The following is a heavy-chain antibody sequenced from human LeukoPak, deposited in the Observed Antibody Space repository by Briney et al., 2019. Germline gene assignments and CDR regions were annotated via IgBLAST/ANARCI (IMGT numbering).Heavy chain of an antibody. V-gene: IGHV4-39*01. D-gene: IGHD3-22*01. CDR3: ARGYDY. J-gene: IGHJ4*02. CDR1: GGSIIGSTPY. Sequence: SETLSLTCTVSGGSIIGSTPYWGWIRQPPGKGLDWIGIINYSGSTYYNPSLRSRVTISVDTSKNQFSLKLNSVTASDTAVYYCARGYDYWGQGTLATVSS. CDR2: INYSGST.